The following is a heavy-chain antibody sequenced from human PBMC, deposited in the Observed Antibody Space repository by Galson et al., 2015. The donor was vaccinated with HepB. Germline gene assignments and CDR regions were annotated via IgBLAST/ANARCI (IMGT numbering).Heavy chain of an antibody. CDR1: GGSISSGSYY. Sequence: ETLSLTCTVSGGSISSGSYYWSWIRQPPGKGLEWIGEINHSGSTNYNPSLKSRVTISVDTSKNQFSLKLSSVTAADTAVYYCARPLTGYRDAFDIWGQGTMVTVSS. CDR3: ARPLTGYRDAFDI. J-gene: IGHJ3*02. D-gene: IGHD1-14*01. CDR2: INHSGST. V-gene: IGHV4-39*07.